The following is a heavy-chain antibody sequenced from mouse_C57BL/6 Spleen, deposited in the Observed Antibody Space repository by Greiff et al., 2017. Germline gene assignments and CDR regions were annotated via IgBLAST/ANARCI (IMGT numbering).Heavy chain of an antibody. Sequence: EVKLQESGAELVRPGASVKLSCTASGFNIKDDYMHWVKQRPEQGLEWIGWIDPENGDTEYASKFQGKATITADTSSNTAYLQLSSLTSEDTAVYYCTALLPVYAMDYWGQGTSVTVSS. CDR3: TALLPVYAMDY. V-gene: IGHV14-4*01. CDR1: GFNIKDDY. J-gene: IGHJ4*01. D-gene: IGHD1-2*01. CDR2: IDPENGDT.